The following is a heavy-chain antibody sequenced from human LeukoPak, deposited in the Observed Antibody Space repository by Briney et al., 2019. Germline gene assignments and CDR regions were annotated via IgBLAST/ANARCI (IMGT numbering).Heavy chain of an antibody. CDR2: IKQDGNET. J-gene: IGHJ6*03. CDR3: ARDMDV. CDR1: GFTFSSYW. Sequence: PGGSLRLSCAASGFTFSSYWMHWVRQAPGKGLEWVANIKQDGNETYYVDSVMGRFTISRDNAKNSLYLQMNSLRVEDTAVYYCARDMDVWGKGTTVTVSS. V-gene: IGHV3-7*01.